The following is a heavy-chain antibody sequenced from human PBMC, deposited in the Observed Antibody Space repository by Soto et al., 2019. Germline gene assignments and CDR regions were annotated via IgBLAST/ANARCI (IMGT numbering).Heavy chain of an antibody. D-gene: IGHD6-19*01. Sequence: PSETLSLTCTVSGGSINTYYWSWIRQPPGKGLEWIGYVDYSGNSDSSPSLKSRVTISIDTSKKQVSLKLNSVTAADTAVYYCARHCFSMAGRLHFDCWGQGIPVTVSS. CDR2: VDYSGNS. J-gene: IGHJ4*02. V-gene: IGHV4-59*01. CDR3: ARHCFSMAGRLHFDC. CDR1: GGSINTYY.